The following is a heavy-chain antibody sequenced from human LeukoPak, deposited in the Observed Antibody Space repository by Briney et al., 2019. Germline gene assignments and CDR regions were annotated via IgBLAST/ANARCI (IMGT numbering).Heavy chain of an antibody. CDR2: IWYDGSNK. D-gene: IGHD3-22*01. CDR3: TKDSLNYDSSGYFDY. Sequence: PGRSLRLSCAASGFTFSSYGMHWVRQAPGKGLEWVAVIWYDGSNKYYADSVKGRFTISRDNSKNTLYLQMNSLRVDDTAVYYCTKDSLNYDSSGYFDYWGQGTLVTVSS. CDR1: GFTFSSYG. V-gene: IGHV3-33*03. J-gene: IGHJ4*02.